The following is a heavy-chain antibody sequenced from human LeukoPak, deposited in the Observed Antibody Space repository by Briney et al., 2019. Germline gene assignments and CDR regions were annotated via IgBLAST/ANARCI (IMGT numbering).Heavy chain of an antibody. CDR2: INAGNGNT. V-gene: IGHV1-3*01. Sequence: ASVKVSCKASEYTFTDYAINWVRQAPGQRLEWMGWINAGNGNTRYSQRFQGRVTITRDTSASTAYMELSSLTSEDTAVYYCARGRWSATTASYCLDFWGQGTLVTVSS. CDR3: ARGRWSATTASYCLDF. J-gene: IGHJ4*02. CDR1: EYTFTDYA. D-gene: IGHD5-24*01.